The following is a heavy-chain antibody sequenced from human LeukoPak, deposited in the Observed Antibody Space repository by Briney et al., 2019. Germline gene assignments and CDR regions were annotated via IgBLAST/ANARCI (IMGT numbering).Heavy chain of an antibody. CDR1: GFTFSNYA. V-gene: IGHV3-23*01. D-gene: IGHD3-10*01. CDR2: ISGSGGGT. Sequence: PGRSLRLSCAASGFTFSNYAMSWVRQAPGKGLEWVSAISGSGGGTYYADSVKGRFTISRDNSKNTLYLQMNSLRAEDTAVYYCAKSPTYGSGSYSYYFDYWGQGTLVTVSS. J-gene: IGHJ4*02. CDR3: AKSPTYGSGSYSYYFDY.